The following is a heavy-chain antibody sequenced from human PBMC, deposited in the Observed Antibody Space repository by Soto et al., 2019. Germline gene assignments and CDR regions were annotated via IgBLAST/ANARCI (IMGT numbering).Heavy chain of an antibody. CDR3: ARMDIVVVPAAILIHSEAAFDI. Sequence: ASVKVSCKASGYTFTGYYMHWVRQAPGQGLEWMGWINPNSGGTNYAQKFRGRVTMTRDTSISTAYMELSRLRSDDTAVYYCARMDIVVVPAAILIHSEAAFDIWGQGTMVTVSS. D-gene: IGHD2-2*02. CDR2: INPNSGGT. J-gene: IGHJ3*02. V-gene: IGHV1-2*02. CDR1: GYTFTGYY.